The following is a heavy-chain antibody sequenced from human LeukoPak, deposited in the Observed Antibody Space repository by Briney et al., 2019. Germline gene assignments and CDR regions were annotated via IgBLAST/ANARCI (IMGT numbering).Heavy chain of an antibody. CDR2: IYYSGST. V-gene: IGHV4-59*08. Sequence: PSETLSLTCTASGDSMSSYYWSWIRQPPGKGLEWIGHIYYSGSTDYNPSLMSRLTRSVDTSKNQFSLQLSSVTAADTAVYFCARQNSGARLNVWGQGTTVTISS. D-gene: IGHD6-25*01. J-gene: IGHJ6*02. CDR3: ARQNSGARLNV. CDR1: GDSMSSYY.